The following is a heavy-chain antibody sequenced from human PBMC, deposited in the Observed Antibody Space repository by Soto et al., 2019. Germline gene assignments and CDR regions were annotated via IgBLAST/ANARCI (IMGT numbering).Heavy chain of an antibody. CDR2: IYYSGST. CDR1: GGSISSSSYY. J-gene: IGHJ4*02. D-gene: IGHD1-26*01. CDR3: ARQAVELPKYYFDY. Sequence: PSETLSLTCTVSGGSISSSSYYWGWIRQPPGKGLEWIGSIYYSGSTYYNPSLKSRVTISVDTSKNQFSLKLSSVTAADTAVYYCARQAVELPKYYFDYWGQGTLVTVSS. V-gene: IGHV4-39*01.